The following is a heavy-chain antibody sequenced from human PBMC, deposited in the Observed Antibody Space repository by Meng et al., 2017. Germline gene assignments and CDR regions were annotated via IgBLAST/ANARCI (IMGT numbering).Heavy chain of an antibody. J-gene: IGHJ6*02. Sequence: SETLSLTCTVSGGSISSGSYYWSWIRQPAGTGLEWIGRIYTSGSTNYNPSLKSRVTISVDTSKNQFSLKLSSVTAADTAVYYCARDVGLYGSGQDHYYYYYGMDVWGQGTTVTAP. CDR2: IYTSGST. CDR1: GGSISSGSYY. V-gene: IGHV4-61*02. CDR3: ARDVGLYGSGQDHYYYYYGMDV. D-gene: IGHD3-10*01.